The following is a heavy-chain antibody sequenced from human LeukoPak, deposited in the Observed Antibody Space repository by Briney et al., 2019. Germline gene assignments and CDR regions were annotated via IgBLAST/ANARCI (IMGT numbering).Heavy chain of an antibody. CDR3: ASTIAYCGGDCYSKGLAFDY. J-gene: IGHJ4*02. CDR2: IIPILGIA. Sequence: SVTVSCTASGGAFSSYAISWVRQAPGQGLEWMGRIIPILGIANYAQKFQGRVTITADKSTSTAYMELSSLRSEDTAVYYCASTIAYCGGDCYSKGLAFDYWGQGTLVTVSS. V-gene: IGHV1-69*04. CDR1: GGAFSSYA. D-gene: IGHD2-21*02.